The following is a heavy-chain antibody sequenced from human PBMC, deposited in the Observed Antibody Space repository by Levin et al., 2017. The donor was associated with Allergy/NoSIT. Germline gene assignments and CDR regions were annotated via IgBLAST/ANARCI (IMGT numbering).Heavy chain of an antibody. CDR2: INHSGST. CDR3: ARTRLGFVSSGYRSPIFDY. V-gene: IGHV4-34*01. Sequence: PSETLSLTCAVYGGSFSGYYWSWIRQPPGKGLEWIGEINHSGSTNYNPSLKSRVTISVDTSKNQFSLKLSSVTAADTAVYYCARTRLGFVSSGYRSPIFDYWGQGTLVTVSS. D-gene: IGHD3-22*01. CDR1: GGSFSGYY. J-gene: IGHJ4*02.